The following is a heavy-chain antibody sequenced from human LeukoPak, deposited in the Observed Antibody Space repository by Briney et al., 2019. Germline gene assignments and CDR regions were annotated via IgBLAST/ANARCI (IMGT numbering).Heavy chain of an antibody. CDR2: IYYTGST. V-gene: IGHV4-59*08. J-gene: IGHJ4*02. CDR3: ATQAGGYSYGSFDY. Sequence: PSETLSLTCTVSGDSISSYHWSWIRQPPGKGLEWIGYIYYTGSTNYNPSLKSRVTMSVDTSKNQVSLKLYSVTAADTAVYYCATQAGGYSYGSFDYWGQGTLVTVSS. CDR1: GDSISSYH. D-gene: IGHD5-18*01.